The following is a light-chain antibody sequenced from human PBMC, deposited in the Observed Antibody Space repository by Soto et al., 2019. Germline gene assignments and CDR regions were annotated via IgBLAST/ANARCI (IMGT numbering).Light chain of an antibody. Sequence: EIVLTQSPGTLSLSPGERATLSCRASQSVSSTYLAWYQQKPGQAPRLLIYRASSRATGIPDRFSGSGSGTEFTLTISRLEPEDLAVYYCQQYVNSPLTFGGGTKVEIK. CDR2: RAS. CDR1: QSVSSTY. V-gene: IGKV3-20*01. J-gene: IGKJ4*01. CDR3: QQYVNSPLT.